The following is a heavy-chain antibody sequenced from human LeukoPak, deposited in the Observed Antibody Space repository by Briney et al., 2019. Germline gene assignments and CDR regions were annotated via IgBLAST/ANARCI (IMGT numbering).Heavy chain of an antibody. Sequence: GASVKVSCKASGDTFTSYDINWVRQATGQGLEWMGWMNPNSGNTGYAQKFQGRVTMTRNTSISTAYMELSSLRSEDTAVYYCARGRGGWDYYYMDVRGKGTTVTVSS. D-gene: IGHD6-19*01. CDR2: MNPNSGNT. CDR3: ARGRGGWDYYYMDV. J-gene: IGHJ6*03. V-gene: IGHV1-8*01. CDR1: GDTFTSYD.